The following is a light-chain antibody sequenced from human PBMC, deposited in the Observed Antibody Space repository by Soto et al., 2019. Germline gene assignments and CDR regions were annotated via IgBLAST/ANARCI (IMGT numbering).Light chain of an antibody. CDR1: SSVVGAYSY. J-gene: IGLJ1*01. CDR2: EVS. V-gene: IGLV2-14*01. CDR3: SSYTGAYTLV. Sequence: QSVLAQPASVSGSPGQSIAISCTGTSSVVGAYSYVSWYQQHPGKAPKLIVHEVSDRPSGVSDRFSGSKSGNTASLTISGLQAEDEADYYCSSYTGAYTLVFGTGTKVTVL.